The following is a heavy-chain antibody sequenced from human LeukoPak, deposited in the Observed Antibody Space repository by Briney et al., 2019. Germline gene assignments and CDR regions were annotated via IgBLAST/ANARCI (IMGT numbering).Heavy chain of an antibody. J-gene: IGHJ6*02. Sequence: SETLSLTCTVSGGSISSYYWSWIRQPPGKGLEWIGYIYYSGSTNYNPSLKSRVTISVDTSKNQFSLKLSSVTAADTAVYYCARGYYDSGSYFRGMDVWGQGTTVTVSS. CDR3: ARGYYDSGSYFRGMDV. CDR1: GGSISSYY. D-gene: IGHD3-10*01. CDR2: IYYSGST. V-gene: IGHV4-59*01.